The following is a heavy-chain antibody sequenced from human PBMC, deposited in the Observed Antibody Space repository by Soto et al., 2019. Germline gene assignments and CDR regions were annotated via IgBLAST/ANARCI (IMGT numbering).Heavy chain of an antibody. D-gene: IGHD1-1*01. V-gene: IGHV4-4*07. CDR1: GASISGFY. CDR2: IYATGPT. CDR3: VRDGTKTLRDWFDP. J-gene: IGHJ5*02. Sequence: SETLSLTCTVSGASISGFYWSWIRKSAGRGLEWIGRIYATGPTDYNPSLKSRVMMSVDTSKKQFSLKLRSVTAADTAVYYCVRDGTKTLRDWFDPWGQGISVTVSS.